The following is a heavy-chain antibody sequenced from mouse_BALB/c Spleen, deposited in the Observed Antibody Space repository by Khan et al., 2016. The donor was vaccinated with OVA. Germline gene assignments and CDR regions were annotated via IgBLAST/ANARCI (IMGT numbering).Heavy chain of an antibody. J-gene: IGHJ3*01. Sequence: VQLQQSGPGLVKPSQSLSLTCTVTGYSITSEFAWNWIRQFPGNKLEWMGYISYSGNTRYNQSLKSLISITRDTSRNQFFLQLNSVTTEDTATYYCARKDYYDYDPFPYWGQGTLVTVSA. CDR3: ARKDYYDYDPFPY. CDR2: ISYSGNT. V-gene: IGHV3-2*02. D-gene: IGHD2-4*01. CDR1: GYSITSEFA.